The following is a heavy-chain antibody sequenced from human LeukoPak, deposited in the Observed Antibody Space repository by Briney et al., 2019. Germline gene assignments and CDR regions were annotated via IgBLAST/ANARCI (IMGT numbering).Heavy chain of an antibody. CDR1: GYTFTSYD. CDR2: MNPNSGNT. D-gene: IGHD1-26*01. J-gene: IGHJ4*02. CDR3: VRSGRGTYYY. Sequence: ASVKVSCKASGYTFTSYDINWVRQATGQGLEWMGWMNPNSGNTGYAQKFQGRVTMTEDTSTDTAYMELSSLRSDDTAVYYCVRSGRGTYYYWGQGTLVTVYS. V-gene: IGHV1-8*02.